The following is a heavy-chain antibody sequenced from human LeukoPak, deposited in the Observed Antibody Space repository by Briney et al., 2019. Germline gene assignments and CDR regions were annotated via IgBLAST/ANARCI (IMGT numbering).Heavy chain of an antibody. D-gene: IGHD3-3*02. V-gene: IGHV3-15*01. CDR1: GFTIGTAW. CDR2: IKSEGEGATT. CDR3: IAHFPYFYGFDV. Sequence: GGSLRLFCVSSGFTIGTAWMSWVRQAPGKGLEWLGHIKSEGEGATTDYAAPARGRFAISRDDSKNMIYLQMSSLKIDDTAIYYCIAHFPYFYGFDVWGKGTTVTVSS. J-gene: IGHJ6*04.